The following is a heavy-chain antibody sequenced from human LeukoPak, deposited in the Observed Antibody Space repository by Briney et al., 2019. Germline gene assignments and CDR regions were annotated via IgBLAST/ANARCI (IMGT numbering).Heavy chain of an antibody. Sequence: QSGGSLRLSCAASGFTFSSYAMSWVRQAPGKGLEWVSAISGSGGSTYYADSVKGRFTISRDNSKNTLYLQMNSLRAEDTAVYYCAKARLGELSPDYWGQGTLSPSPQ. CDR3: AKARLGELSPDY. CDR1: GFTFSSYA. D-gene: IGHD3-16*02. V-gene: IGHV3-23*01. CDR2: ISGSGGST. J-gene: IGHJ4*02.